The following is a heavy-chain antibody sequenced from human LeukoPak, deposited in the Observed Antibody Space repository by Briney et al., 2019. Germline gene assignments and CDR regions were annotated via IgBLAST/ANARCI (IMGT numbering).Heavy chain of an antibody. J-gene: IGHJ5*02. CDR3: AKALTPSSWFDP. CDR2: IYYSGST. CDR1: SGSISSYY. D-gene: IGHD3-9*01. Sequence: SETLSLTCTVSSGSISSYYWSWIRQPPGKGLEWIGYIYYSGSTNYTPSLKNRVTILVDTSKNQFSLRLSSVTAADTAVYYCAKALTPSSWFDPWGQGTLVTVSA. V-gene: IGHV4-59*01.